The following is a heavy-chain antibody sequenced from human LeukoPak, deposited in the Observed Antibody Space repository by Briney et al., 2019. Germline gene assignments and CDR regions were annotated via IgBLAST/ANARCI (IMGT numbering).Heavy chain of an antibody. CDR3: AKASPIDD. Sequence: GGSLRLSCAASGFTFSSYSMNWVRQAPGKGLEWVSSISSSSSYIYYADSVKGRFTISRDNSKSTVYLQMNSLRVEDTAVYFCAKASPIDDWGQGTLVTVSS. V-gene: IGHV3-21*04. CDR1: GFTFSSYS. CDR2: ISSSSSYI. J-gene: IGHJ4*02.